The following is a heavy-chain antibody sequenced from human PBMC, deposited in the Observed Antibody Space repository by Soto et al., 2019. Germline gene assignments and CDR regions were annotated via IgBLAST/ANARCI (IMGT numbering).Heavy chain of an antibody. D-gene: IGHD6-19*01. Sequence: ASVKVSCKASGYTFTNYYINWVRQAPGQGLEWMGMINPSGGSTTYAQKFQGRVTMTRDTSTSTVFMELNSLRSEDTAVYYCSRDGWFSKTHRYYMEVWGRGTTVTVSS. J-gene: IGHJ6*03. CDR2: INPSGGST. CDR3: SRDGWFSKTHRYYMEV. CDR1: GYTFTNYY. V-gene: IGHV1-46*03.